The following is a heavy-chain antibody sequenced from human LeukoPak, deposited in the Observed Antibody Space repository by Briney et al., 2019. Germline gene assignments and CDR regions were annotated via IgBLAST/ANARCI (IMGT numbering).Heavy chain of an antibody. D-gene: IGHD6-13*01. CDR2: ISGSGAYT. CDR1: GFTFSSYW. Sequence: GGSLRLSCAASGFTFSSYWMSWVRQAPGKGLEWVSAISGSGAYTYYADSVKGRLTISRDNSKNTLYLQMNSLRAEDTAVYYCAKDDGLAAAGTSFDYWGQGTLVTVSS. J-gene: IGHJ4*02. CDR3: AKDDGLAAAGTSFDY. V-gene: IGHV3-23*01.